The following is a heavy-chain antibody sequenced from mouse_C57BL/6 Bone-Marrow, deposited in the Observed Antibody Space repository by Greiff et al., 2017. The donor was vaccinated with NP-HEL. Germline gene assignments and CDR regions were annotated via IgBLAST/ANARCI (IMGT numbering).Heavy chain of an antibody. CDR1: GYTFTSYG. CDR2: IYPRSGNT. V-gene: IGHV1-81*01. J-gene: IGHJ4*01. Sequence: QVQLQQSGAELARPGASVKLSCKASGYTFTSYGISWVKQRPGQGLEWIGEIYPRSGNTYYNEKFKGKATLTADKSSSTAYMELRSLTSEDSAVYFGAREGPPGSYYAMDYWGQGTSVTVSS. CDR3: AREGPPGSYYAMDY. D-gene: IGHD3-3*01.